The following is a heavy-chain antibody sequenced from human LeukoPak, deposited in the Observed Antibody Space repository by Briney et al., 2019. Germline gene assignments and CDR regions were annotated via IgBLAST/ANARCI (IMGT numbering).Heavy chain of an antibody. Sequence: SETLSLTCGVSGYYITNGYYWAWIRQPPGKGLEWIGSIHHSGNTYYNPSLKSRVTLSVDTSKNQFALKLSSVTAADTAVYYCATHYGDYYYYYMDVWGKGTTVTVSS. D-gene: IGHD4-17*01. CDR1: GYYITNGYY. CDR2: IHHSGNT. CDR3: ATHYGDYYYYYMDV. J-gene: IGHJ6*03. V-gene: IGHV4-38-2*01.